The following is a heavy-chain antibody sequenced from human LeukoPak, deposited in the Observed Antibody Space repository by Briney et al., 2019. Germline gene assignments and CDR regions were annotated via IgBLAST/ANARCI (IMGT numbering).Heavy chain of an antibody. D-gene: IGHD3-10*01. CDR3: ASPLNFYGSES. Sequence: GGSLSLSCATSGFTLSSYWMSWVRQAPGEGLEWVANIKQDGTEKHYVDSVKGRFTISRDKAKNSLYLQMSSLRAKDTAVYYCASPLNFYGSESWGQGTLVTVSS. J-gene: IGHJ4*02. CDR2: IKQDGTEK. CDR1: GFTLSSYW. V-gene: IGHV3-7*01.